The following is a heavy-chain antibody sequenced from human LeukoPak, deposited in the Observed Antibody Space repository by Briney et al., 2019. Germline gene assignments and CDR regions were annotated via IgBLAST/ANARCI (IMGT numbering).Heavy chain of an antibody. D-gene: IGHD2-21*02. CDR1: GGSITSSTYY. CDR3: ARRFPAYRGGDCLSANWFDP. CDR2: IYYTGST. Sequence: SETLSLTCTVSGGSITSSTYYWGWIRQPPGKGLERIGSIYYTGSTYYNPALKSRVTISVDTSKNQFSLKLSSVTAADTAVYYCARRFPAYRGGDCLSANWFDPWGQGALVTVSS. V-gene: IGHV4-39*01. J-gene: IGHJ5*02.